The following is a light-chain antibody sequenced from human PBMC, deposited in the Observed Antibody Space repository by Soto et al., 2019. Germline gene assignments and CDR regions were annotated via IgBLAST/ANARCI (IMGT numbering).Light chain of an antibody. CDR3: ETWDDNTWV. Sequence: QPVLTQSSSASASLGSSVKLTCTLSSGHSSFIIAWHQQQPGKAPRFLMKLEGDGSYDKGSGVPDRFSGSSSGADRYLTISNLQFEDEDDYYCETWDDNTWVFGGGTKLTVL. CDR2: LEGDGSY. CDR1: SGHSSFI. V-gene: IGLV4-60*02. J-gene: IGLJ3*02.